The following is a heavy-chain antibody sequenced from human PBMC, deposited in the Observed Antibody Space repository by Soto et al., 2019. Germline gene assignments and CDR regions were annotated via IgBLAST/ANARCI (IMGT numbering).Heavy chain of an antibody. Sequence: ASVKVSCKASGYTFTSYYMHWVRQAPGQGLEWMGIINPSGGSTSYAQKFQGRVTMTRDTSTSTVYMELRSLRSEDTAVYYCARDDIAAAGTQYFQHWGQGTLVTVSS. V-gene: IGHV1-46*03. J-gene: IGHJ1*01. CDR2: INPSGGST. CDR3: ARDDIAAAGTQYFQH. CDR1: GYTFTSYY. D-gene: IGHD6-13*01.